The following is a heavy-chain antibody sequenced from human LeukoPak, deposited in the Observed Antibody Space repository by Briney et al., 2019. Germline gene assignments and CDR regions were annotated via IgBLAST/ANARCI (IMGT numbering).Heavy chain of an antibody. J-gene: IGHJ6*03. CDR1: GGSISSSSYY. CDR2: IYYSGST. D-gene: IGHD6-13*01. Sequence: SETLSLTCTVSGGSISSSSYYWGWIRQPPGKGLGWIGSIYYSGSTNYNPSLKSRVTISVDTSKNQFSLKLSSVTAADTAVYYRARSPGSSWYTPRNYYYYYMDVWGKGTTVTVSS. CDR3: ARSPGSSWYTPRNYYYYYMDV. V-gene: IGHV4-39*07.